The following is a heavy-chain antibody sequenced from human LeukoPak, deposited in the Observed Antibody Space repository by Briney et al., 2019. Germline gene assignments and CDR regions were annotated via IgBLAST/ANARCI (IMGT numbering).Heavy chain of an antibody. CDR3: ARDGSGWSSDY. CDR2: MWNDGITG. D-gene: IGHD6-19*01. J-gene: IGHJ4*02. V-gene: IGHV3-33*01. Sequence: PGGSLRLPCAASGFNFRDSGMHWVRQAPGKGLEWVAVMWNDGITGKYADSVRGRFSVSRDNSKNTVYLQMDSLRADDTSVYYCARDGSGWSSDYWGQGTLVTVSS. CDR1: GFNFRDSG.